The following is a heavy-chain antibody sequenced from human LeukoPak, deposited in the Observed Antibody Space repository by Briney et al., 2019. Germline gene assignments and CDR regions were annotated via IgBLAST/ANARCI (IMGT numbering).Heavy chain of an antibody. CDR2: IYYSGST. Sequence: SETLSLTCTVSGVSISSYYWSWIRQPPGKGLEWIGYIYYSGSTNYNPSLKSRVTISVDTSKNQFSLKLSSVTAADTAVYYCARIRPWLGYGIDVWGPRTTVTVPS. CDR3: ARIRPWLGYGIDV. D-gene: IGHD5-24*01. J-gene: IGHJ6*02. CDR1: GVSISSYY. V-gene: IGHV4-59*01.